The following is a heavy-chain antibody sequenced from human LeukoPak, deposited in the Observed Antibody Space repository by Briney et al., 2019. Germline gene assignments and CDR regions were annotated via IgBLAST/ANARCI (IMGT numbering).Heavy chain of an antibody. CDR1: GFTFSSYW. D-gene: IGHD3-22*01. CDR3: ARWGGHYYDSSDY. J-gene: IGHJ4*02. CDR2: IKQDGSEK. Sequence: GGSLRLSCAASGFTFSSYWMSWVRQAPGKGLEWVANIKQDGSEKYYVDSVKGRFTISRDNAKNSLYLQMNSLRAEDTAVYYCARWGGHYYDSSDYWGQGTLVTVSS. V-gene: IGHV3-7*01.